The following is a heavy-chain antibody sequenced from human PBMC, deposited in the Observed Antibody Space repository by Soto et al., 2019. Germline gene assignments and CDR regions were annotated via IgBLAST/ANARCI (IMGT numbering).Heavy chain of an antibody. V-gene: IGHV3-11*01. CDR1: GFTFSDYY. CDR3: AREDDYVWGSYRPYYYYGMDV. CDR2: ISSSGSTI. Sequence: GGSLRLSCAASGFTFSDYYMSWIRHAPGKGLEWVSYISSSGSTIYYADSVKGRFTISRDNAKNSLYLQMNSLRAEDTAVYYCAREDDYVWGSYRPYYYYGMDVWGQGTTVTVSS. D-gene: IGHD3-16*02. J-gene: IGHJ6*02.